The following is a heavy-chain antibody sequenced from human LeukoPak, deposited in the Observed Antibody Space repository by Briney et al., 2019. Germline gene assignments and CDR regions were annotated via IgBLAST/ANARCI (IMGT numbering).Heavy chain of an antibody. D-gene: IGHD3-10*01. CDR1: GFTFSSYA. V-gene: IGHV3-23*01. J-gene: IGHJ5*02. CDR2: ISGSGGST. CDR3: ARSVRGVIIGFDP. Sequence: GGSLRLSCAASGFTFSSYAMSWVRQAPGKGLEWVSAISGSGGSTYYADSVKGRFTISRDNSKNTLYPQMNSLRAEDTAVYYCARSVRGVIIGFDPWGQGTLVTVSS.